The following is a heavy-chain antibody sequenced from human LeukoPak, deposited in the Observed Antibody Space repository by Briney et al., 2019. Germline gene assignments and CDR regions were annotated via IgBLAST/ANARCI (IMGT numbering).Heavy chain of an antibody. Sequence: GRSLRLSCAASGFTFSSYAMHWVRQAPGKGLEWVAVISYDGSNKYYADSVKGRFTISRDNSKNTLYLQMNSLRAEDTAVYYCAKGTRYDLGYHDYWGQGALVTVSS. CDR3: AKGTRYDLGYHDY. J-gene: IGHJ4*02. D-gene: IGHD3-3*01. CDR2: ISYDGSNK. CDR1: GFTFSSYA. V-gene: IGHV3-30-3*01.